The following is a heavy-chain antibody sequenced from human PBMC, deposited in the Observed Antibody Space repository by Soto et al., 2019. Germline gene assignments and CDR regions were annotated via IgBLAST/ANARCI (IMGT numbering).Heavy chain of an antibody. D-gene: IGHD2-2*01. CDR3: ARIVVVPAATHYMDV. J-gene: IGHJ6*03. CDR2: ISSSSSYI. CDR1: GFTFSSYS. Sequence: GGSLRLSCAASGFTFSSYSRNWVRQAPGKGLEWVSSISSSSSYIYYADSVKGRFTISRDNAKNSLYLQMNSLRAEDTAVYYCARIVVVPAATHYMDVWGKGTTVTVSS. V-gene: IGHV3-21*01.